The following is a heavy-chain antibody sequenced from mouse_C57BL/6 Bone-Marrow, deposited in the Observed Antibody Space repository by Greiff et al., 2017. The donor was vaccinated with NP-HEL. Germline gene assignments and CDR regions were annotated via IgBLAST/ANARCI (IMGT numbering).Heavy chain of an antibody. V-gene: IGHV1-50*01. CDR3: ARRYYGSSPYAMDY. CDR2: IDPSDSYT. D-gene: IGHD1-1*01. Sequence: QVQLQQPGAELVKPGASVKLSCKASGYTFTSYWMQWVKQRPGQGLEWIGEIDPSDSYTNYNQKFKGKATLTVDTSSSTAYMQLSSLTSEDSAVYYCARRYYGSSPYAMDYWGQGTSVTVSS. J-gene: IGHJ4*01. CDR1: GYTFTSYW.